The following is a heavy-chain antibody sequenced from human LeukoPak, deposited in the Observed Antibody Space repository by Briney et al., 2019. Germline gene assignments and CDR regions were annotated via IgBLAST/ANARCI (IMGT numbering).Heavy chain of an antibody. Sequence: SETVSLTCGVYGGSFSGYYWMWLRQPPGKGLEWIGGINHSGRTNYNPSLKSRVSISVDTSNNQFALQLSSVTAADTAVYYCARGRDDNSGYYVAFDIWGQGTKVTVSS. CDR3: ARGRDDNSGYYVAFDI. CDR1: GGSFSGYY. V-gene: IGHV4-34*01. J-gene: IGHJ3*02. D-gene: IGHD3-22*01. CDR2: INHSGRT.